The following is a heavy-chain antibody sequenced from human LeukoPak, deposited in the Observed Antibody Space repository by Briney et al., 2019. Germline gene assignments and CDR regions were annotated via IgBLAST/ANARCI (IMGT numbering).Heavy chain of an antibody. CDR3: AKDQTVAGPFDY. V-gene: IGHV3-9*01. Sequence: GRSLRLSCAASGFTFDDYAMHWVRQAPGKGLEWVSGISWNSGSIGYADSVKGRFTISRDNAKNSLYLQMNSLRAEDTALYYCAKDQTVAGPFDYWGQETLVTVSS. CDR2: ISWNSGSI. CDR1: GFTFDDYA. D-gene: IGHD6-19*01. J-gene: IGHJ4*02.